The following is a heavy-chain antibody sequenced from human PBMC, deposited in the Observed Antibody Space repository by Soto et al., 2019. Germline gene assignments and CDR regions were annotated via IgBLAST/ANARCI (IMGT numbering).Heavy chain of an antibody. Sequence: ASVKVSCKASGGTFSSYAISWVRQAPGQGLEWMGGIIPIFGTANYAQKFQGRVTITADESTSTAYMEPSSLRSEDTAVYYCVRYLESSRPFDYWGQGTLVTVSS. V-gene: IGHV1-69*13. CDR2: IIPIFGTA. CDR3: VRYLESSRPFDY. D-gene: IGHD3-3*01. J-gene: IGHJ4*02. CDR1: GGTFSSYA.